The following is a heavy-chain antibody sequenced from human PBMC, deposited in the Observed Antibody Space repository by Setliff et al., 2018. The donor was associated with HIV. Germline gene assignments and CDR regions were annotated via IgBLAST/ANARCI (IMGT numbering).Heavy chain of an antibody. Sequence: ETLSLTCTVSGGSISGHFWSWIRQPPGKGLEWIGYIYYTGITYYNPSLTRRVTISVDTSKNQFSLKVTSVTAADTAVYYCARVPGRDYYDTSGDFDYWGLGTLVTVSS. J-gene: IGHJ4*02. D-gene: IGHD3-22*01. CDR2: IYYTGIT. CDR1: GGSISGHF. V-gene: IGHV4-59*11. CDR3: ARVPGRDYYDTSGDFDY.